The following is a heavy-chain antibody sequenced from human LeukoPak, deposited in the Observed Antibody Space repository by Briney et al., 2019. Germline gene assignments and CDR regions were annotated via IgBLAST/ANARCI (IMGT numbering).Heavy chain of an antibody. CDR1: GFTFSTYA. CDR2: ISYDGTYK. J-gene: IGHJ4*02. V-gene: IGHV3-30*07. CDR3: AREIHGGNTWVFDY. D-gene: IGHD4-23*01. Sequence: PGGSLRLSCAASGFTFSTYAMHWVRQAPGKGLEWVAVISYDGTYKNYADSVKGRFTISRDNSKNTLYLQMNSLRAEDTAVYYCAREIHGGNTWVFDYWGQGTLVRVSS.